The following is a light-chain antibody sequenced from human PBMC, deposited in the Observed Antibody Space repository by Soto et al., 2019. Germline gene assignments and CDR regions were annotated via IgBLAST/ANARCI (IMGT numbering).Light chain of an antibody. CDR2: GAS. CDR3: QQRSNRPLT. CDR1: QTVSNNY. V-gene: IGKV3D-20*02. Sequence: EIVLTQSPGTLSLSPGDRATLSCRASQTVSNNYLAWCQQKPGQAPRVIMYGASRRATGIPDRFSGSGSGTDFTLTISSLDPEDFAVYYCQQRSNRPLTFGQGTRLEIK. J-gene: IGKJ5*01.